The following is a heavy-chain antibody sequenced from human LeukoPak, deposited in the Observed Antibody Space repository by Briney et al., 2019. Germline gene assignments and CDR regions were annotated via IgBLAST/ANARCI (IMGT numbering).Heavy chain of an antibody. D-gene: IGHD5-24*01. V-gene: IGHV4-61*02. CDR2: IYTSGST. Sequence: SSETLSLTCTVSGGSISSGSYYWRWIRQPAGKGLEWIGRIYTSGSTNYNPSLKSRVTISVDTSKNQFSLKLSSVTAADTAVYYCARDEGDGYDYWGQGTLVTVSS. CDR1: GGSISSGSYY. J-gene: IGHJ4*02. CDR3: ARDEGDGYDY.